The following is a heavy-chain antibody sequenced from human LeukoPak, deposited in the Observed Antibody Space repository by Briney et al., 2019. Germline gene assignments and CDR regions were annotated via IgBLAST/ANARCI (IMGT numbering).Heavy chain of an antibody. V-gene: IGHV4-34*01. Sequence: SETLSLTCAVYGGSFSGYYWSWIRQPPGKGLEWIGEIDHSGSTNYNPSLKSRVTISVDTSKNQFSLKLSSVTAADTAVYYCARGRGYSYAYWGQGTLVTVSS. CDR1: GGSFSGYY. J-gene: IGHJ4*02. CDR2: IDHSGST. D-gene: IGHD5-18*01. CDR3: ARGRGYSYAY.